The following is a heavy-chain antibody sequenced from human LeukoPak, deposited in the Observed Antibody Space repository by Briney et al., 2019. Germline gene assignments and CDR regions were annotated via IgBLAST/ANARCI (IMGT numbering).Heavy chain of an antibody. D-gene: IGHD3-10*01. CDR1: GFIFGRYL. Sequence: PGGSLRLSCAATGFIFGRYLLTWVRQAPGKGLEWVANINEDGSETYYVDSVKGRFTLSRDNAQRSLYLQMSDLGVEDAAVYFCCMIHSYSSGIYPWSWGPKPASYNHAMDVWGQGTTVTISS. V-gene: IGHV3-7*01. CDR2: INEDGSET. J-gene: IGHJ6*02. CDR3: CMIHSYSSGIYPWSWGPKPASYNHAMDV.